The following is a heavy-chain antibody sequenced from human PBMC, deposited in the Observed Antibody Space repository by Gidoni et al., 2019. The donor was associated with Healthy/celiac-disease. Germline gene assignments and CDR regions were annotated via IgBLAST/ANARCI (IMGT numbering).Heavy chain of an antibody. V-gene: IGHV1-18*04. D-gene: IGHD2-21*02. J-gene: IGHJ3*02. CDR1: GYTFTSYG. CDR3: ARVYCGGDCYSSPDAFDI. CDR2: ISAYNGNT. Sequence: QVQLVQSGAEVKKPGASVKVSCKASGYTFTSYGISWVRQAPGQGLEWMGWISAYNGNTNYAQKLQGRVTMTTDTSTSTAYMELRSLRSDDTAVYYCARVYCGGDCYSSPDAFDIWGQGTMVTVSS.